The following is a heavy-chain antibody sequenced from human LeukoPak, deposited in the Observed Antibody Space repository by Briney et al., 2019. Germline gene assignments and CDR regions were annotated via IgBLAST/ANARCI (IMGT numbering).Heavy chain of an antibody. V-gene: IGHV4-59*01. CDR2: IYYSGST. CDR3: ARESPGYSSSYNWFDP. J-gene: IGHJ5*02. CDR1: GGSISRYY. D-gene: IGHD6-13*01. Sequence: AETLSLTCTVSGGSISRYYWSWIPHPPGKGLEWIGYIYYSGSTNYNPSLKSRVTISVDTSKNQFSLKLSSVTAADTAVYYCARESPGYSSSYNWFDPWGQGTLVTVSS.